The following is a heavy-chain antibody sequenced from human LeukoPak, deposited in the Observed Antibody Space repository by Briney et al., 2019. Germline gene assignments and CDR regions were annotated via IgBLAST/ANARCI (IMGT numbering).Heavy chain of an antibody. V-gene: IGHV3-48*03. J-gene: IGHJ4*02. Sequence: RGSLRLSCAASGFTFSSYEMNWVRQAPGKGLEWLAYISSSGSIIYYADSVKGRFTISRDNAKNSVYLQMNSLRAEDTAVYYCARSWLAVAGPEYWGQGTLVPVSS. D-gene: IGHD6-19*01. CDR3: ARSWLAVAGPEY. CDR1: GFTFSSYE. CDR2: ISSSGSII.